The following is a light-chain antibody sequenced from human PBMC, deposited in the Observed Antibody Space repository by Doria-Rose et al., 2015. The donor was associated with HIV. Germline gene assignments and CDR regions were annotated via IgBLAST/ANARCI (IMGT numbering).Light chain of an antibody. V-gene: IGKV3-20*01. CDR1: QRVKSSY. CDR2: DAS. Sequence: EIVLTQYPGTLSLSPGERATLSCRASQRVKSSYSAWYQQKPGQAPRLLIYDASTRATGIPDRFSGSGSGTDFTLTISRLEPEDVAVYYCQQYGTSRGTFGQGTRLEIK. CDR3: QQYGTSRGT. J-gene: IGKJ5*01.